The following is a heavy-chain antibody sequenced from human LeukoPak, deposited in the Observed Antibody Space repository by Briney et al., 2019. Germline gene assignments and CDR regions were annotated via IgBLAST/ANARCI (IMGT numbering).Heavy chain of an antibody. CDR3: ARMAAAGNRRLNY. J-gene: IGHJ4*02. CDR2: RNPNSGNT. CDR1: GYTFTSYD. V-gene: IGHV1-8*01. Sequence: EASVKVSCKASGYTFTSYDIKWVRQATGQRLEWMGWRNPNSGNTGYAQKFQGRITMTRNTSISTAYMELSSLTSEDTAVYYCARMAAAGNRRLNYWGQGTLVTVSS. D-gene: IGHD6-13*01.